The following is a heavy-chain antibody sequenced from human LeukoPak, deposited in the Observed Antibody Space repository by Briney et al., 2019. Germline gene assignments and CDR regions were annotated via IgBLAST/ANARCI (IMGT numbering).Heavy chain of an antibody. V-gene: IGHV4-59*12. Sequence: KPSETLSLTCAVSGGSISSYSWTWIRQPPGKGLEWIGYVHYSGSAYYNPSLKSRVTISLDTSRNQFSLKLSSVTAADTAVFFCARVGGSGTSRDDAFDIWGQGTMIAVSS. CDR1: GGSISSYS. CDR2: VHYSGSA. CDR3: ARVGGSGTSRDDAFDI. D-gene: IGHD3-10*01. J-gene: IGHJ3*02.